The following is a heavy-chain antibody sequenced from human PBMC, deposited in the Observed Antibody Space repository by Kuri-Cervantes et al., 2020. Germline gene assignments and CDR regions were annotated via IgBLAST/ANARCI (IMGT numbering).Heavy chain of an antibody. Sequence: GESLKISCAASGFTFDDYAMHWVRQAPGKGLEWVAVISYDGSNKYYADSVKGRFTISRDNSKNTLYLQMNSLRAEDTAVYYCAREAGSGYDLAYWGQGTLVTVSS. CDR2: ISYDGSNK. D-gene: IGHD5-12*01. CDR3: AREAGSGYDLAY. J-gene: IGHJ4*02. CDR1: GFTFDDYA. V-gene: IGHV3-30*03.